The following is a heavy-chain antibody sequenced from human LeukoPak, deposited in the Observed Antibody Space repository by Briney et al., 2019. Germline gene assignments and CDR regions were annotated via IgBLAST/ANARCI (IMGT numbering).Heavy chain of an antibody. CDR1: GGSISSSSYY. CDR2: IYYSGST. CDR3: ARGPPPFYY. V-gene: IGHV4-39*07. Sequence: SETPSLTCTVSGGSISSSSYYWGWIRQPPGKGLEWIGSIYYSGSTYYNPSLKSRVTISVDTSKNQFSLKLSSVTAADTAVYFCARGPPPFYYWGQGVLVTVSS. J-gene: IGHJ4*02.